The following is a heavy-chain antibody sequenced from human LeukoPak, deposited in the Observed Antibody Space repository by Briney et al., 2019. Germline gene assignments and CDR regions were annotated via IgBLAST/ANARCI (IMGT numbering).Heavy chain of an antibody. V-gene: IGHV4-34*01. Sequence: XETLSLTCAVYGGSFSGYYWSWIRQPPGKGLEWIGEINHSGSTNYNPSLKSRVTISVDTSKNQFSLKLSSVTAADTAVYYCARSGSGYLRYYFDYWGQGTLVTVSS. D-gene: IGHD5-12*01. CDR1: GGSFSGYY. J-gene: IGHJ4*02. CDR2: INHSGST. CDR3: ARSGSGYLRYYFDY.